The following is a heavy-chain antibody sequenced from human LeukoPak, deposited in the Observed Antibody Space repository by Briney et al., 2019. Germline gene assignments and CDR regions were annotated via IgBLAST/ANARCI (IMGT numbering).Heavy chain of an antibody. CDR2: ISNNGRNK. D-gene: IGHD3-22*01. V-gene: IGHV3-30*04. J-gene: IGHJ4*02. CDR1: GFTFSSYA. CDR3: TRDLSGHYSIDY. Sequence: PGTSLRLSCAASGFTFSSYAIHWVRQAPGKGLEWVAFISNNGRNKDYADSVKGRFTISRDNSKNTLYLQVNSLRPEDTAVYCCTRDLSGHYSIDYWGQGTLVTVSS.